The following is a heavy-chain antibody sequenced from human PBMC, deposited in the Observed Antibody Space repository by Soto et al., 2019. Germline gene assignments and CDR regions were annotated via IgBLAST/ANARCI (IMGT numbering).Heavy chain of an antibody. D-gene: IGHD3-22*01. CDR3: ARCLYDSSGYYSSPYYFDY. CDR1: GGSISSYY. CDR2: IYYSGST. J-gene: IGHJ4*02. Sequence: SETLSLTCTVSGGSISSYYWSWIRQPPGKGREWIGYIYYSGSTNYNPSLKSRVTISVDTSKNHFPLKLSSVTAADTAVYYCARCLYDSSGYYSSPYYFDYWGQGTLVTVSS. V-gene: IGHV4-59*01.